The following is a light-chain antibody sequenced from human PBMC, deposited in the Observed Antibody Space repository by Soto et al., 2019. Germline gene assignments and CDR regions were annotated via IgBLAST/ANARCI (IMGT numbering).Light chain of an antibody. Sequence: QSVLTQPASVSGSAGQSITISCSGTIRDVGAYNLVSWYQQHPGTAPKLIIYEVRNRPSGMSSRFSGSRSGNTASLTISGLHSVVEGEYYCNAYSARSTLGFGGGTKLTVL. J-gene: IGLJ3*02. CDR3: NAYSARSTLG. CDR1: IRDVGAYNL. V-gene: IGLV2-14*01. CDR2: EVR.